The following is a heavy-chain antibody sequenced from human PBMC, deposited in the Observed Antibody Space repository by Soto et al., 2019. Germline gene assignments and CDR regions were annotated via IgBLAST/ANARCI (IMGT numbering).Heavy chain of an antibody. J-gene: IGHJ4*02. CDR2: IYHSGST. D-gene: IGHD4-17*01. Sequence: SERMSLSCAVSSGSSSSSKWWSWVRQPPGKGLEWIGEIYHSGSTNYNPSLKSRVTISVDKSKNQFSLKLSSVTAADTAVYYCARARNDYGDYITFDYWGQGTLVTVSS. V-gene: IGHV4-4*02. CDR1: SGSSSSSKW. CDR3: ARARNDYGDYITFDY.